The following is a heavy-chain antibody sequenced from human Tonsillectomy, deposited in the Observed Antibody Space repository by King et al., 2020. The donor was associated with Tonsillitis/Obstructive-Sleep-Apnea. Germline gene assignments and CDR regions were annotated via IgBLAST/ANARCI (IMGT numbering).Heavy chain of an antibody. CDR1: GGSISSSSYY. V-gene: IGHV4-39*01. CDR2: TYYSGST. J-gene: IGHJ4*02. CDR3: ASLGELEWLLLDY. Sequence: QLQESGPGLVKPSETLSLTCTVSGGSISSSSYYWGWIRQPPGKGLEWIGSTYYSGSTYYNPSLKSRVTISVDTSKNQFSLKLSSVTAADTAVYYCASLGELEWLLLDYWGQGTLVTVSS. D-gene: IGHD3-3*01.